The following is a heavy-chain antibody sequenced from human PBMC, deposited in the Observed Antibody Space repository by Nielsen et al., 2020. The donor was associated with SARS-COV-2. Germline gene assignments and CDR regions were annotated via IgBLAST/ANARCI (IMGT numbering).Heavy chain of an antibody. CDR2: IDTNIGKP. CDR1: GYSFSGYP. J-gene: IGHJ6*02. CDR3: ARENSGPGGTASYGMDL. V-gene: IGHV7-4-1*02. Sequence: ASVKVSCKASGYSFSGYPMNWVRQAPGQGLEWMGWIDTNIGKPTPAQGFTGRFVFSSDTSVSTASLQISTLRAEDTAVYYCARENSGPGGTASYGMDLWGQGTTVTVSS. D-gene: IGHD3-10*01.